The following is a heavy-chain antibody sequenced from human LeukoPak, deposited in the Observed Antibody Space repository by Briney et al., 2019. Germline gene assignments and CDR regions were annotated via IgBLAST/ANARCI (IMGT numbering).Heavy chain of an antibody. V-gene: IGHV3-23*01. J-gene: IGHJ4*02. Sequence: GGSLRLSCAASGFTFSSFAMSWVRQAPGKGLEWVSSISGSGGSTYYADSVKGRFTISRDNSKNTLYLQMNSLRAEDTAVYYCAKGGGAYYSDSSTYSAPFEHWGQGTLVTVSS. CDR3: AKGGGAYYSDSSTYSAPFEH. CDR2: ISGSGGST. D-gene: IGHD3-22*01. CDR1: GFTFSSFA.